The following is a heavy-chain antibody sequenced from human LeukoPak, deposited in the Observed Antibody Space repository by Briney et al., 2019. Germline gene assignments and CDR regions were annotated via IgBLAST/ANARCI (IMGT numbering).Heavy chain of an antibody. CDR2: ISSSSSTI. V-gene: IGHV3-48*01. CDR3: ARDNGEQWLDDAFDI. D-gene: IGHD6-19*01. J-gene: IGHJ3*02. CDR1: GFTFSSYS. Sequence: GGSLRLSCAASGFTFSSYSMNWVRQAPGKGLEWVSYISSSSSTIYYADSVKGRFTISRDNAKNSLYLQMNSLRAEDTAVYYCARDNGEQWLDDAFDIWGQGTMVTVSS.